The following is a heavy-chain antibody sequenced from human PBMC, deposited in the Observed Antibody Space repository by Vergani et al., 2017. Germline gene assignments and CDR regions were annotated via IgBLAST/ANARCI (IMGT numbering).Heavy chain of an antibody. CDR2: ISSSGSTI. D-gene: IGHD3-22*01. CDR3: ARDSAVITMIVVVHQTFDY. CDR1: GFTFSDYY. V-gene: IGHV3-11*04. Sequence: QVQLVESGGGLVKPGGSLRLSCAASGFTFSDYYMSWIRQAPGKGLEWVSYISSSGSTIYYADSVKGRFTISRDNSKNTLYLQMNSLRAEDTAVYYCARDSAVITMIVVVHQTFDYWGQGTLVTVSS. J-gene: IGHJ4*02.